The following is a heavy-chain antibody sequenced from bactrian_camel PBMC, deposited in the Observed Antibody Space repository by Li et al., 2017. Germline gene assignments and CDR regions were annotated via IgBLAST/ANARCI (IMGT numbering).Heavy chain of an antibody. D-gene: IGHD1*01. CDR3: AATSQPFRLLDRLPPRSEYQY. CDR2: LDRDGTT. V-gene: IGHV3S55*01. J-gene: IGHJ4*01. CDR1: GHTYGCAC. Sequence: HVQLVESGGGAVQPGGSLRLSCVVSGHTYGCACVGWFSQALGKEREGVAALDRDGTTSYADSVKGRFTISRDNAKNTLYLQMNNLSPEDSAMYFCAATSQPFRLLDRLPPRSEYQYWGQGTQVTVS.